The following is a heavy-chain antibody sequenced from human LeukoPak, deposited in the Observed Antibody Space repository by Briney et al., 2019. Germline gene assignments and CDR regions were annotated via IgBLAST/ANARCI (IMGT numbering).Heavy chain of an antibody. CDR2: VNRDGSET. D-gene: IGHD5-12*01. J-gene: IGHJ4*02. CDR3: AIFGGYSGYDLFDY. CDR1: GFTLSNHW. V-gene: IGHV3-7*01. Sequence: QTGGSLRLSCAASGFTLSNHWMTWVRQVPGRGPEWVANVNRDGSETYYLDSVKGRFTISRDNAKNSVYLQMKSLSADDTAVYYCAIFGGYSGYDLFDYWGQGALVTVSS.